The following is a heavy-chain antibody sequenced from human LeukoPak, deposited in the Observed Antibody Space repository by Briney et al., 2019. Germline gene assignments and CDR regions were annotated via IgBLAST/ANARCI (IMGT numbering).Heavy chain of an antibody. J-gene: IGHJ5*02. V-gene: IGHV1-69*01. D-gene: IGHD2-15*01. CDR2: IIPIFGTA. CDR1: GGTISSYA. Sequence: ASVKVSCKASGGTISSYAISWGRQAPGQGLEWMGGIIPIFGTANYAQKFQGRVTITADESTSTAYMELSSLRSEDTAVYYCARDLWSGCSGGSCYFSWFDPWGQGTLVTVSS. CDR3: ARDLWSGCSGGSCYFSWFDP.